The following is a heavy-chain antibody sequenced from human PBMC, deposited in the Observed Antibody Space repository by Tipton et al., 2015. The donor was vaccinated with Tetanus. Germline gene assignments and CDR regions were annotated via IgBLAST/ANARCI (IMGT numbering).Heavy chain of an antibody. Sequence: TLSLTCTVSGGSVRGGDYQWNWIRQPPGKGLEWLAYISYSGRSNSNYSLQSRLTISRDTSKNQFSLRLSSVTAADTAVYYCARANYASSKKGPFDSWGQGTLVIVSS. J-gene: IGHJ4*02. D-gene: IGHD5-24*01. CDR1: GGSVRGGDYQ. CDR3: ARANYASSKKGPFDS. CDR2: ISYSGRS. V-gene: IGHV4-61*08.